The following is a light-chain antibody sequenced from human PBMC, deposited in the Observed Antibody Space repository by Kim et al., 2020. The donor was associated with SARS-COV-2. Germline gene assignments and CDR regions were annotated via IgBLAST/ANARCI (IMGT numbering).Light chain of an antibody. J-gene: IGKJ4*01. Sequence: DIVLTQSPATLSLSPGERATLTCRASQNVSTYLAWYQQRCGQAPRVLIYDASNRATGIPARFSGSGSGTDFTLTISSLQPEDFAVYYCQQRSSWPHTCGGGTKVEIK. CDR3: QQRSSWPHT. V-gene: IGKV3-11*01. CDR1: QNVSTY. CDR2: DAS.